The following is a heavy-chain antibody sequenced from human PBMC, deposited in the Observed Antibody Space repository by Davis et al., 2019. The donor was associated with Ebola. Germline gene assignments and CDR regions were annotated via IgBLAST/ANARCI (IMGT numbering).Heavy chain of an antibody. CDR1: GGSISSYY. V-gene: IGHV4-38-2*02. CDR2: IYHSGST. J-gene: IGHJ3*02. Sequence: SETLSLTCTVSGGSISSYYWGWIRQPPGKGLEWIGSIYHSGSTYYNPSLKSRVTISVDTSKNQFSLKLSSVTAADTAVYYCARDTRWGGITMIVVVITPTNAFDIWGQGTMVTVSS. CDR3: ARDTRWGGITMIVVVITPTNAFDI. D-gene: IGHD3-22*01.